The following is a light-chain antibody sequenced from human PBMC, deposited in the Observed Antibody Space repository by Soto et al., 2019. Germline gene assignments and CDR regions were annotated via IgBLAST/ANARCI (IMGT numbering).Light chain of an antibody. CDR2: GTS. Sequence: EIVLTQSPGTLSLSPGERATLSCRASQTVTRSYLAWYQHKPGQAPRLLIYGTSTRATGIPASFSGSGSGTEFTLTISSLQSEDFAVYYCQQYNNWPLTFGGGTKVDIK. CDR1: QTVTRSY. V-gene: IGKV3-15*01. CDR3: QQYNNWPLT. J-gene: IGKJ4*01.